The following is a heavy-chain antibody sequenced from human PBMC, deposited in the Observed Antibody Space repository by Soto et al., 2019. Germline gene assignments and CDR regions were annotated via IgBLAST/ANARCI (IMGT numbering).Heavy chain of an antibody. Sequence: ASVKVSCKASGYTFTSYAMHWVRQAPGQRLEWMGWTNAGNGNTKYSQKFQGRVTITRDTSASTAYMELSSLRSEDTAVYYCGRGRFRVTTKYYYYRDVGGKGTTVTVSS. CDR1: GYTFTSYA. D-gene: IGHD4-4*01. CDR2: TNAGNGNT. CDR3: GRGRFRVTTKYYYYRDV. V-gene: IGHV1-3*01. J-gene: IGHJ6*03.